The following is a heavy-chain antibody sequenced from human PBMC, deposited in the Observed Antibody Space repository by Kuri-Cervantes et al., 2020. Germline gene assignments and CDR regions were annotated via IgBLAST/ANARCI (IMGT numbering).Heavy chain of an antibody. CDR2: IYGDGST. V-gene: IGHV3-53*01. Sequence: ETLSLTCAVYGGSFSGYYWSWIRQPPGKGLEWVSIIYGDGSTSYADSVKGRFTVSRDNSKNTLYLQMNSLRAEDTAVYYCARGREISVSGYGDYMDVWGKGTTVTVSS. J-gene: IGHJ6*03. CDR3: ARGREISVSGYGDYMDV. CDR1: GGSFSGYY. D-gene: IGHD5-12*01.